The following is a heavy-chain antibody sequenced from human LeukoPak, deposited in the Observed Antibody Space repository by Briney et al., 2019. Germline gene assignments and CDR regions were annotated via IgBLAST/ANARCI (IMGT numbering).Heavy chain of an antibody. Sequence: ASVRVPCKTSGYMFTSYGISWIRQAPGQGLEWMGWINIYKGNTKYAQNFQGRVTMTTDTSTSTAYMELRSLRSDDTALYYCARNPYYDSKGYYAYWGQGTLVTVSS. CDR1: GYMFTSYG. J-gene: IGHJ4*02. CDR3: ARNPYYDSKGYYAY. CDR2: INIYKGNT. D-gene: IGHD3-22*01. V-gene: IGHV1-18*01.